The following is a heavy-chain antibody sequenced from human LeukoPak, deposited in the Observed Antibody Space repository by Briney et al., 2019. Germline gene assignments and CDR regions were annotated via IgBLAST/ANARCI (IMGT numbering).Heavy chain of an antibody. CDR1: GFTFDDYG. CDR2: ISGSGGST. CDR3: ASNTMIVVVISYYFDY. V-gene: IGHV3-23*01. J-gene: IGHJ4*02. D-gene: IGHD3-22*01. Sequence: GGSLRLSCAASGFTFDDYGMSWVRQAPGKGLEWVSAISGSGGSTYYADSVKGRFTISRDNSKNTLYLQMNSLRAEDTAVYYCASNTMIVVVISYYFDYWGQGTLVTVSS.